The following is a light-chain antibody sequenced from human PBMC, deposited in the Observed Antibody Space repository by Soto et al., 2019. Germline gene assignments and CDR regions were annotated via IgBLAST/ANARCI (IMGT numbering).Light chain of an antibody. CDR1: QSVSSSY. Sequence: EIVLTQSPGTLSLSPGERATLSCRASQSVSSSYLAWYQQKPGQAPRLLIYGASSRATGSPDRFSGSASWTYCTLTISRLEPEDFAVYYCHQYGSSPRTFGQGTKVEIK. J-gene: IGKJ1*01. CDR3: HQYGSSPRT. CDR2: GAS. V-gene: IGKV3-20*01.